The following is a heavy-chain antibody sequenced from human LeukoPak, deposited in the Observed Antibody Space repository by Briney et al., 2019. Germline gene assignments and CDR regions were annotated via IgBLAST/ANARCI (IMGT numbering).Heavy chain of an antibody. CDR2: IYYSGST. CDR1: GGSISSGGYY. D-gene: IGHD5-24*01. Sequence: NPSETLSLTCTVSGGSISSGGYYWSWIRQPPGKGLEWIGYIYYSGSTNYNPSLKSRVTISVDTSKNQFSLKLSSVTAADTAVYYCARAAREMATTPDFDYWGQGTPVTVSS. J-gene: IGHJ4*02. CDR3: ARAAREMATTPDFDY. V-gene: IGHV4-61*08.